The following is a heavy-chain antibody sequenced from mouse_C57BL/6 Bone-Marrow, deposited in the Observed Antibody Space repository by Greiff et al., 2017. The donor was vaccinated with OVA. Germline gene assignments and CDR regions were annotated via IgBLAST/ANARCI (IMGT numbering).Heavy chain of an antibody. V-gene: IGHV1-69*01. Sequence: QVQLQQPGAELVMPGASVKLSCKASGYTFTSYWMHWVKQRPGQGLEWIGEIDPSDSYPNSNQKFKGKSTLTVDKSSSTAYMQLSSLTSEDSAVYYCAREGITTVVNFDYWGQGTTLTVSS. CDR3: AREGITTVVNFDY. D-gene: IGHD1-1*01. CDR2: IDPSDSYP. CDR1: GYTFTSYW. J-gene: IGHJ2*01.